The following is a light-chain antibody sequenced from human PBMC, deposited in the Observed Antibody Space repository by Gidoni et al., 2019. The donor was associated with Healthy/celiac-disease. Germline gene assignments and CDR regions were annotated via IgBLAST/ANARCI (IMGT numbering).Light chain of an antibody. CDR2: DAS. Sequence: EIVLTQSPATLSLSPGERATLPCRASQSVSSYLAWYQQKPGQAPRLLIYDASNRATGIPARFSGSGSGTDFTLTISSLEPEDFAVYYCQQRSNWPWTFGQGTKAEIK. J-gene: IGKJ1*01. CDR1: QSVSSY. V-gene: IGKV3-11*01. CDR3: QQRSNWPWT.